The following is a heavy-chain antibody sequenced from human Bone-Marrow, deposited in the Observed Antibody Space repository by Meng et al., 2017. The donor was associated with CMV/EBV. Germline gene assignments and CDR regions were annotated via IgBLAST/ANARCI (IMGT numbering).Heavy chain of an antibody. J-gene: IGHJ5*02. CDR1: GLTFSSYG. D-gene: IGHD3-10*01. CDR2: IWYDGSNK. V-gene: IGHV3-33*06. Sequence: GESLKISCAASGLTFSSYGMHWVRQAPGKGLEWVAVIWYDGSNKYYADSVKGRFTISRDNSKNTLYLQMNSLRAEDTAVYYCAKSGYLWFGDLPNWFDPWGQGTLVPVSS. CDR3: AKSGYLWFGDLPNWFDP.